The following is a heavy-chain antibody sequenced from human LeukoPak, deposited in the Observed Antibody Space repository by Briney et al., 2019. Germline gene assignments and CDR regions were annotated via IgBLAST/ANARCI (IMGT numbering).Heavy chain of an antibody. V-gene: IGHV4-39*01. D-gene: IGHD3-10*01. CDR2: IYYSGST. Sequence: SETLSLTCTVSGGSISSSSYYWGWIRQPPGKGLEWIGSIYYSGSTYYNPSLKSRVTISVDTSKNQFSLKLSSVTAADTAVYYSARHITAFDYWGHGTLVTVSS. CDR3: ARHITAFDY. CDR1: GGSISSSSYY. J-gene: IGHJ4*01.